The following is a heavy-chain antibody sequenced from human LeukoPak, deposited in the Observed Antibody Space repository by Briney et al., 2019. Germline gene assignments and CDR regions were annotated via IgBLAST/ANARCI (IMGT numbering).Heavy chain of an antibody. CDR1: GYSFTSYW. D-gene: IGHD6-19*01. J-gene: IGHJ4*02. CDR3: ARSQGGSGWYIYFDY. CDR2: IYPGDSDT. V-gene: IGHV5-51*01. Sequence: GESLKISCKGSGYSFTSYWIGWVRQMPGKGLEWMGIIYPGDSDTRYSPSFQGQVTISADKSISTAYLQWSSLKASDTAMYYCARSQGGSGWYIYFDYWGQGTLDTVSS.